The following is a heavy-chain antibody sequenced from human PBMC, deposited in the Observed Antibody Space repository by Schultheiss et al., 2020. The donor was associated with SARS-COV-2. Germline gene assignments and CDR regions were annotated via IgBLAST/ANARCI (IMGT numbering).Heavy chain of an antibody. Sequence: SETLSLTCTVSGGSISSYYWSWIRQPPGKGLEWIGYIYYSGSTNYNPSLKSRVTISVDTSKNQFSLKLSSVTAADTAVYYCARGRKNYSPREGYYYYMDVWGKGTTVTVSS. CDR2: IYYSGST. D-gene: IGHD1-7*01. CDR1: GGSISSYY. V-gene: IGHV4-59*12. J-gene: IGHJ6*03. CDR3: ARGRKNYSPREGYYYYMDV.